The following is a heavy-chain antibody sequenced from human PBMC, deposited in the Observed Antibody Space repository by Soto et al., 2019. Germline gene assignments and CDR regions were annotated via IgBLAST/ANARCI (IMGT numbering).Heavy chain of an antibody. CDR1: GYTFTGYY. D-gene: IGHD2-8*01. CDR2: INPNSGGT. CDR3: ARAGFVRMVYAQARGNWFDP. V-gene: IGHV1-2*04. J-gene: IGHJ5*02. Sequence: ASVKVSCKASGYTFTGYYMHWVRQAPGQGLEWMGWINPNSGGTNYAQKFQGWVTMTRDTSISTAYMELSRLRSDDTAVYYCARAGFVRMVYAQARGNWFDPWGQGTLVTVPS.